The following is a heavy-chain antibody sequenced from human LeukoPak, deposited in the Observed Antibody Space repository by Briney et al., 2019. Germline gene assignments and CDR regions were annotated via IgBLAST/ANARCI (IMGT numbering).Heavy chain of an antibody. CDR1: GFTFSSYG. Sequence: PGRSLRLSCAASGFTFSSYGMHWVRQAPGKGLEWVAVIWYDGSNKYYADSVKGRFTISRDNSKNTLYLQMNSLRAEDTALYYWARGDYCSSTSCLHFDYWGQGTLVTVSS. V-gene: IGHV3-33*01. CDR2: IWYDGSNK. D-gene: IGHD2-2*01. J-gene: IGHJ4*02. CDR3: ARGDYCSSTSCLHFDY.